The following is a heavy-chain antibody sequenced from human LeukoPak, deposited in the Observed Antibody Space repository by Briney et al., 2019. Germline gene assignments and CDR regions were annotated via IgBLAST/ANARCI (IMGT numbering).Heavy chain of an antibody. CDR3: ARRGTIAVPVFWFDP. Sequence: PGGSLRLSCAASGFSVSIKYMNWVRQAPGKGLEWVSILYSSGTTYYANSVKGRFTISRDNSENKLFLQMNSLRAEDSAVYYCARRGTIAVPVFWFDPWGQGTLVIVSS. CDR2: LYSSGTT. J-gene: IGHJ5*02. V-gene: IGHV3-53*01. D-gene: IGHD6-19*01. CDR1: GFSVSIKY.